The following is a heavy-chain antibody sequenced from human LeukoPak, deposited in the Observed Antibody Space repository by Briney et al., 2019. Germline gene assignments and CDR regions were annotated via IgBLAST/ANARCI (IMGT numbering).Heavy chain of an antibody. J-gene: IGHJ5*02. CDR1: GFTFSSYA. D-gene: IGHD1-26*01. CDR3: AREQSYGEVNWFDP. V-gene: IGHV3-30-3*01. Sequence: GGSLRLSCAASGFTFSSYAMHWVRQAPGKGLEWVAVISYDGSNKYYADSVKGRFTISRDSSKNTLHLQMNSLRAEDTAVYYCAREQSYGEVNWFDPWGQGTLVTVSS. CDR2: ISYDGSNK.